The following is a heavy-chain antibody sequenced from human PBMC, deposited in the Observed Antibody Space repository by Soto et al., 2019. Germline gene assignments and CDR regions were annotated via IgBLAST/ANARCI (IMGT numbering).Heavy chain of an antibody. Sequence: GGSLRLSXAASGFTFSSYAMSWVRQAPGKGLEWVSAISGSGGSTYYADSVKGRFTISRDNSKNTLYLQMNSLRAEDTAVYYCPKTGMTTVVTPTVYFDYWGQGTLVTVSS. CDR2: ISGSGGST. D-gene: IGHD4-17*01. V-gene: IGHV3-23*01. J-gene: IGHJ4*02. CDR3: PKTGMTTVVTPTVYFDY. CDR1: GFTFSSYA.